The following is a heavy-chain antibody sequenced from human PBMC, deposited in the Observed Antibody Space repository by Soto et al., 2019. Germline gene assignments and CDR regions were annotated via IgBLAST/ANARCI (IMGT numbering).Heavy chain of an antibody. Sequence: ASVKVSCKASGYSFSTSDMHWVRQAPGQRLERIGWINAGDGHIKSSQKFQDRVTITRDTSASTVYMEVISLRSEDTAVYFCARGHSGYDYYHYYGLDVWGPGTTVTVSS. D-gene: IGHD5-12*01. V-gene: IGHV1-3*01. J-gene: IGHJ6*02. CDR1: GYSFSTSD. CDR2: INAGDGHI. CDR3: ARGHSGYDYYHYYGLDV.